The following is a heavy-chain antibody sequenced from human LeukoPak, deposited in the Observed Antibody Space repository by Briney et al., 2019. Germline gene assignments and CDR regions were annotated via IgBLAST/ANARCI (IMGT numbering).Heavy chain of an antibody. CDR2: IYPGDSET. CDR3: ARNRDTGSLDAFDI. D-gene: IGHD3-10*01. Sequence: GESLKISCKGCGYSFTTYWIGWVRHMPGKGLEWVGIIYPGDSETRYRPSFQGQVTISGAKSISTAYLQWSSLKASDTAMYYCARNRDTGSLDAFDIWGQGTTVTVSS. CDR1: GYSFTTYW. V-gene: IGHV5-51*01. J-gene: IGHJ3*02.